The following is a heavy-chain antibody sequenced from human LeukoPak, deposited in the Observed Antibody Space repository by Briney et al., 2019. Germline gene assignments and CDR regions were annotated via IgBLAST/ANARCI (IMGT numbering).Heavy chain of an antibody. CDR1: GYSFSSYW. J-gene: IGHJ3*02. V-gene: IGHV5-51*07. D-gene: IGHD5-18*01. CDR3: ARLLRYAFDI. Sequence: GESLKISCKGFGYSFSSYWIGWVHQMAGKGLEWMGIIYPGVSDIRYSPSFQGQVTISGDKSISTAYLQWSSLKASDTAMYYCARLLRYAFDIWGQGTMVTVSS. CDR2: IYPGVSDI.